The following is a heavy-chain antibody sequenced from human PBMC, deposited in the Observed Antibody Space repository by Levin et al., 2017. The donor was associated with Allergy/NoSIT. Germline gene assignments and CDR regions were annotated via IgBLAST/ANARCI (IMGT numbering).Heavy chain of an antibody. V-gene: IGHV3-48*02. D-gene: IGHD6-6*01. Sequence: GESLKISCAASGFTFSSYSMNWVRQAPGKGLEWVSYISSSSSTIYYADSVKGRFTISRDNAKNSLYLQLNSLRDEDTAVYYCARARYSSSSRAGYFDYWGQGTLVTVSS. CDR1: GFTFSSYS. J-gene: IGHJ4*02. CDR3: ARARYSSSSRAGYFDY. CDR2: ISSSSSTI.